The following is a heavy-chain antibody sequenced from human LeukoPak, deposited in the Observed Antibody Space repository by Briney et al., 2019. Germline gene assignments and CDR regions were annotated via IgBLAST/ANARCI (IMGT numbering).Heavy chain of an antibody. CDR3: ARDSRRGYSYGYDY. CDR1: GFTFSSYS. J-gene: IGHJ4*02. CDR2: INILSNYI. Sequence: GGSLRLSCAASGFTFSSYSMNWVRQAPGKGLEWVSSINILSNYIYYADSVKGRFTISRDNAKNSLYLQMNSLRAEDTAVYYCARDSRRGYSYGYDYWGQGTLVTVSS. D-gene: IGHD5-18*01. V-gene: IGHV3-21*01.